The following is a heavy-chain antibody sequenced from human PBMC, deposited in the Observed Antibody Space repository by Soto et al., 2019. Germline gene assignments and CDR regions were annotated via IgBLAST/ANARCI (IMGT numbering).Heavy chain of an antibody. V-gene: IGHV3-30*18. CDR3: AKDRYSGSYFDY. CDR2: ISYDGSNK. CDR1: GFTFSSYG. J-gene: IGHJ4*02. Sequence: QVQLVESGGGVVQPGRSLRLSCAASGFTFSSYGMHWVRQAPGKGLEWVAVISYDGSNKYYADSVKGRFTIFRDNSKNTLYLQMNSLRAEDTAVYYCAKDRYSGSYFDYWGQGTLVTVSS. D-gene: IGHD1-26*01.